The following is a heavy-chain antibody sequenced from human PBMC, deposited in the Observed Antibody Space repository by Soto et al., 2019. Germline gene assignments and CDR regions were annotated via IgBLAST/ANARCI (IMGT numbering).Heavy chain of an antibody. J-gene: IGHJ4*02. CDR3: AAMGGSALMFDY. CDR1: GFTFTSSA. CDR2: IVVGSGNI. Sequence: SVKVSCKASGFTFTSSAMQWVRQARGQRLEWIGWIVVGSGNISYAQKFQERVTITRDMSTNTAYMELSSLRSEDTAVYYCAAMGGSALMFDYWGQGTLVTVSS. V-gene: IGHV1-58*02. D-gene: IGHD1-26*01.